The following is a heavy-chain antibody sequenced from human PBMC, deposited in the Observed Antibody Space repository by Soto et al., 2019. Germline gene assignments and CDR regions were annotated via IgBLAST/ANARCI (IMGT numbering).Heavy chain of an antibody. J-gene: IGHJ6*02. Sequence: QVQLVQSGAEVKKPGSSVKVSCKASGGAFSSYAISWVRQAPGQGLEWMGGIIPIFGTANYAQKFQGRVTITADESTSTAYMELSSLRSEDTAVYYCARDQSGSYGWDYFYGMDVWGQGTTVTVSS. D-gene: IGHD1-26*01. V-gene: IGHV1-69*01. CDR1: GGAFSSYA. CDR3: ARDQSGSYGWDYFYGMDV. CDR2: IIPIFGTA.